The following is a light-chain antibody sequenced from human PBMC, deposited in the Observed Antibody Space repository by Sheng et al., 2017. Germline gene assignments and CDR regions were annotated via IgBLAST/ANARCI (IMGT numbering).Light chain of an antibody. CDR2: WAS. CDR1: QDIRNS. Sequence: DIVMTQSPASLAASLGARATINCKSSQDIRNSLSWYQQKSGSPPTLLIYWASHRESGVPDRFRGSGLGTNFTLTINSLQPEDVAVYYCQHYRLSPWTFGQGTSV. J-gene: IGKJ1*01. V-gene: IGKV4-1*01. CDR3: QHYRLSPWT.